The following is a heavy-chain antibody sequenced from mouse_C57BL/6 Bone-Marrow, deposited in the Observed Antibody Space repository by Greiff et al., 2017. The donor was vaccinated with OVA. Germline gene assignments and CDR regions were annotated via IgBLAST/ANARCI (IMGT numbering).Heavy chain of an antibody. V-gene: IGHV1-19*01. Sequence: EVQLQQSGPVLVKPGASVTMSCKASGYTFTDYYMNWVKQSHGKSLEWIGVINPYNGGTSYNQKFKGKATLTVDKSSSTAYMALNRLTSEDSAVYYCARSPRRPYFDYWGQGTTLTVSS. J-gene: IGHJ2*01. CDR1: GYTFTDYY. CDR3: ARSPRRPYFDY. CDR2: INPYNGGT.